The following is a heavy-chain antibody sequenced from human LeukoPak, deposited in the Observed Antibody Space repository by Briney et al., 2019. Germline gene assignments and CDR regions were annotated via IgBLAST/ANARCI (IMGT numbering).Heavy chain of an antibody. CDR2: INHSGST. Sequence: SETLSLTCAVYGGSFSAYYWSWIRQPPGKGLEWIGEINHSGSTNYNPSLKSRVTISVDTSKNQFSLKLSSVTAADTVVYYCARDSPDAFDIWGQGTMVTVSS. CDR1: GGSFSAYY. CDR3: ARDSPDAFDI. V-gene: IGHV4-34*01. J-gene: IGHJ3*02.